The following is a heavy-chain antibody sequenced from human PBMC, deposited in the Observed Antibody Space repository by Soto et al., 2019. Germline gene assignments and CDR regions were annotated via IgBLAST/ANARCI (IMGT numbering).Heavy chain of an antibody. D-gene: IGHD2-15*01. CDR2: IIPIFGTA. CDR1: VCTFSSYA. V-gene: IGHV1-69*01. J-gene: IGHJ4*02. CDR3: ARLLGRGDFDY. Sequence: SVKGSCKASVCTFSSYAISWPRQAPGRGLEWMGGIIPIFGTANYAQKFQGRVMITADESTSTAYMELSSLRSEDTAVYYCARLLGRGDFDYWGQGTLVNVSS.